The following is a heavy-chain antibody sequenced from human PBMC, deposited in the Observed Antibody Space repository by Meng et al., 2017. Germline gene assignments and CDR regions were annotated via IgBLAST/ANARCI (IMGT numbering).Heavy chain of an antibody. CDR2: IQPNSGDT. V-gene: IGHV1-2*06. D-gene: IGHD3-22*01. CDR3: ARGLYDISGDFSY. CDR1: GFTFTGYY. J-gene: IGHJ4*02. Sequence: QVQVVESGAEVKKPGASVNVSCKASGFTFTGYYIHWVRQAPGQGLEWMGRIQPNSGDTNSAQKFQGRVTMTRDTSISTAYMELSGLKFDDTAVYYCARGLYDISGDFSYWGQGTLVTVSS.